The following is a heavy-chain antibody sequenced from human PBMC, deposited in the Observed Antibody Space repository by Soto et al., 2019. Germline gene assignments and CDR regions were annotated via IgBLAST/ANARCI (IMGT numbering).Heavy chain of an antibody. CDR2: ISGSGGST. CDR3: AKDQGLGDYGFDAFDI. Sequence: GGSLRLSCAASGFTFSSYAMSWVRQAPGKGLEWVSAISGSGGSTYYVDSVEGRFTISRDNSKNTLYLQMHSLRAEDTAVYYCAKDQGLGDYGFDAFDIWGQGTMVTVSS. CDR1: GFTFSSYA. V-gene: IGHV3-23*01. D-gene: IGHD4-17*01. J-gene: IGHJ3*02.